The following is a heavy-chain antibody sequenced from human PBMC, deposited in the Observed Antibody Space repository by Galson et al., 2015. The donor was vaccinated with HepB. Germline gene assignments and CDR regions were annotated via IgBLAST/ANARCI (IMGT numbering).Heavy chain of an antibody. V-gene: IGHV3-15*01. J-gene: IGHJ4*01. D-gene: IGHD4-17*01. CDR2: IKRKSDGGTT. CDR1: GFTFSNTW. CDR3: TTENTGPVSY. Sequence: SLRLSCAASGFTFSNTWFNWVRQVPGKGLEWVARIKRKSDGGTTDYAAPVKGRFTISRDDSKNTLYLQMNSLKTEDTALYYCTTENTGPVSYSGHGTPVTASS.